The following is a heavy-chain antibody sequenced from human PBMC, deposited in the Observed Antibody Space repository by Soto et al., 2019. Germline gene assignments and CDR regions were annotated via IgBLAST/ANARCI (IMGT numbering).Heavy chain of an antibody. J-gene: IGHJ4*02. CDR3: ARDGYGSGGSCYSFNY. Sequence: QVQLVQSGAEVKKPGASVKVSCKASGYTFTRYGISWVRQAPGQGLEWMGWISAYNGNTNYAQKLPGRVTMTTDTSTSTASMELRSLRSDDTAVYYCARDGYGSGGSCYSFNYWGQGTLVTVAS. V-gene: IGHV1-18*04. D-gene: IGHD2-15*01. CDR2: ISAYNGNT. CDR1: GYTFTRYG.